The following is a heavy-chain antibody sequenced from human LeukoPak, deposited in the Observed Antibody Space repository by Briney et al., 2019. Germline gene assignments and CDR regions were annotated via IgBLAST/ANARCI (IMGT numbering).Heavy chain of an antibody. V-gene: IGHV1-8*01. J-gene: IGHJ6*02. CDR3: ASIVSDFWCGYYWGYYYYYGMDV. D-gene: IGHD3-3*01. Sequence: ASVKVSCKASGYTFTSYDINWVRQATGQGLEWMGWMNPNSGNTGYAQKFQGRVTMTRNTSISTAYMELSSLRSEDTAVYYCASIVSDFWCGYYWGYYYYYGMDVWGQGTTVTVSS. CDR2: MNPNSGNT. CDR1: GYTFTSYD.